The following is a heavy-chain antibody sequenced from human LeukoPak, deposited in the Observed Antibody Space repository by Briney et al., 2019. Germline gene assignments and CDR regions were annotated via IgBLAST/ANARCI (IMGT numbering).Heavy chain of an antibody. CDR1: GFTFSSYG. Sequence: PGGSLRLSCAASGFTFSSYGMHWVRQAPGKGLEWVAVIWYDGSNKYYADSAKGRFTISRDNSKNTLYLQMNSLRAEDTAVYYCARDRGATYYDFWSGYDYWGQGTLVTVSS. CDR2: IWYDGSNK. CDR3: ARDRGATYYDFWSGYDY. J-gene: IGHJ4*02. V-gene: IGHV3-33*01. D-gene: IGHD3-3*01.